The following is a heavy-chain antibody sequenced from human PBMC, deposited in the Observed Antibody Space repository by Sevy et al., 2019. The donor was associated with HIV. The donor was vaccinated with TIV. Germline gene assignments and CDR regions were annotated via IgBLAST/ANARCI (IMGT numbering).Heavy chain of an antibody. CDR2: FDPEDGER. CDR1: GYSLTGLS. V-gene: IGHV1-24*01. CDR3: ATTKDYYESSGCPFDY. D-gene: IGHD3-22*01. Sequence: ASVKVSCKVSGYSLTGLSMHWVRQAPGKGLEWMGSFDPEDGERIYAQKLEGRVTMTEDTSEDTAYMELNSLRFEDTAVYYCATTKDYYESSGCPFDYWGQGTLVTVSS. J-gene: IGHJ4*02.